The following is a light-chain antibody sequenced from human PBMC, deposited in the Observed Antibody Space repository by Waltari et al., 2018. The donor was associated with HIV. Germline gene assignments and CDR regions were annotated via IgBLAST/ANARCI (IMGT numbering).Light chain of an antibody. J-gene: IGLJ2*01. CDR2: RDN. V-gene: IGLV1-47*01. Sequence: QSVLTQSPSASGTPGQKVPIPCSGGTANIGANFVFWFQQFPGTAPKLLIYRDNLRHSGVPARFSGSKSGTSASLTISGLRSDDEAHYFCAVLDDTLGGGVFGGGTKLTVL. CDR3: AVLDDTLGGGV. CDR1: TANIGANF.